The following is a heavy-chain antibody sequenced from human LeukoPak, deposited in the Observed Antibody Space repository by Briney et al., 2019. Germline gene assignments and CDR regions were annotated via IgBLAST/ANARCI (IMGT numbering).Heavy chain of an antibody. CDR2: IYHSGST. Sequence: NPSGTLSLTCAVSGGSISSSNWWSWVRQPPGKGLEWIGEIYHSGSTNYNPSLKSRVTISVDKSKNQFSLKLSSVTAADTAVYYCARETGITMVRGATYYYYYYMDVWGKGTTVTVSS. J-gene: IGHJ6*03. CDR1: GGSISSSNW. D-gene: IGHD3-10*01. CDR3: ARETGITMVRGATYYYYYYMDV. V-gene: IGHV4-4*02.